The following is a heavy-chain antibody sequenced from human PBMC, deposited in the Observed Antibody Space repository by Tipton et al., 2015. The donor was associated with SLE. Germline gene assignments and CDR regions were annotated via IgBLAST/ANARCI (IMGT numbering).Heavy chain of an antibody. D-gene: IGHD1-14*01. J-gene: IGHJ4*02. CDR1: GFAFSNYA. V-gene: IGHV3-23*01. CDR3: AKDTGWYFDY. Sequence: SLRLSCAASGFAFSNYAMSWVRQAPGKGLEWVSAISGSEDSTYYADSVKGRFTISRDNSKNTLYLQMNSLRAEDTAVYYCAKDTGWYFDYWGQGTLVTVSS. CDR2: ISGSEDST.